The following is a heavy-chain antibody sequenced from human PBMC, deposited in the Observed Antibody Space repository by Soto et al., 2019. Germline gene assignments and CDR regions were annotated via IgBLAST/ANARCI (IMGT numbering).Heavy chain of an antibody. D-gene: IGHD1-26*01. CDR2: IYHTGST. V-gene: IGHV4-59*08. CDR1: GDSIGGYY. CDR3: ASHQGDYFDY. J-gene: IGHJ4*02. Sequence: QVQLQESGPGLVKTSETLSLTCTVSGDSIGGYYWSWLRQPPGKELEWIGYIYHTGSTNYNPSLERRVTIAVDTSRNQVSLKLSSVSASDTAVYYCASHQGDYFDYGGQGTLVTVSS.